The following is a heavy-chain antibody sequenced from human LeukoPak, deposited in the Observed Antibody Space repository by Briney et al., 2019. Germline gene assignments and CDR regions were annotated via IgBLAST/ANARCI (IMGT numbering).Heavy chain of an antibody. V-gene: IGHV3-72*01. D-gene: IGHD3-3*01. CDR1: GFTFSDHY. Sequence: PGGSLRLSCAASGFTFSDHYMDWVRQAPGKGLEWVGRTRNKANSYTTEYAASVKGRFTISRDDSKNSLYLQMNSLKTEDTAVYYCARGGRFFGIIDYWGQGTLVTVSS. J-gene: IGHJ4*02. CDR2: TRNKANSYTT. CDR3: ARGGRFFGIIDY.